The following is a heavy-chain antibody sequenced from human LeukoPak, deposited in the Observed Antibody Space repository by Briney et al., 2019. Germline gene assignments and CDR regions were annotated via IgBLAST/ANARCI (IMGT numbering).Heavy chain of an antibody. Sequence: ASVKVSRKASGYTFTGYYMHWVRQAPGQGLEWMGWINPNSGGTNYAQKFQGRVTMTRDTSISTAYMELSRLRSDDTAVYYCARTTKTRAAADYWGQGTLVTVSS. CDR2: INPNSGGT. V-gene: IGHV1-2*02. J-gene: IGHJ4*02. D-gene: IGHD6-13*01. CDR3: ARTTKTRAAADY. CDR1: GYTFTGYY.